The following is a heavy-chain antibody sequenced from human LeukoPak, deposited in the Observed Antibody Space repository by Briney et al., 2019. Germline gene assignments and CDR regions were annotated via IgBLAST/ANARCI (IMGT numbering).Heavy chain of an antibody. J-gene: IGHJ5*02. D-gene: IGHD1-26*01. Sequence: SETLSLTCTVSGGSISSRNYYWAWIRQPPGKGLEWIRNIYYSGSTNYNPSLKSRVSISVDTSKNQFSLKVTSVTAADTAVYYCARTGSGRSPDWFDPWGQGTLVTVSS. V-gene: IGHV4-39*01. CDR1: GGSISSRNYY. CDR2: IYYSGST. CDR3: ARTGSGRSPDWFDP.